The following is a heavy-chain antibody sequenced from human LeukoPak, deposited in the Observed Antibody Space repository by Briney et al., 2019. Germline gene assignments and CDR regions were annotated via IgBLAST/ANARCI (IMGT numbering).Heavy chain of an antibody. CDR3: ARDLLNEGNHLDY. CDR1: GGSISSGDYY. CDR2: IYYSGST. D-gene: IGHD4-23*01. J-gene: IGHJ4*02. V-gene: IGHV4-30-4*01. Sequence: SETLSLTCTVPGGSISSGDYYWSRIRQPPGKGLEWIGYIYYSGSTYYNPSLKSRVTISVDTSKNQFSLKLSSVTAADTAVYYCARDLLNEGNHLDYWGQGTLVTVSS.